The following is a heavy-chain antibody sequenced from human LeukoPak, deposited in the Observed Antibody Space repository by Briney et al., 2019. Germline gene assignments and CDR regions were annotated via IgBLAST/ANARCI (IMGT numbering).Heavy chain of an antibody. J-gene: IGHJ5*02. V-gene: IGHV4-34*01. CDR3: ARWRGFGSTLKFHP. D-gene: IGHD3-10*01. Sequence: PSEALSLTCAVYGGSFSGYYWSWIRQPPGKGLEWIGEINHSGSTNYNPSLKSRVTISVDTSKNQFSLKLSSVTAADTAVYYCARWRGFGSTLKFHPWGQGTLVTVSS. CDR1: GGSFSGYY. CDR2: INHSGST.